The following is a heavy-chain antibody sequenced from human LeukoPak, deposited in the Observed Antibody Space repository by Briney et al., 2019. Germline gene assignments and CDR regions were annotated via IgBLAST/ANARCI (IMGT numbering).Heavy chain of an antibody. CDR3: AREGYYGSGSPPSLYFDY. CDR2: TSSDLNVK. Sequence: GGSLRLSCAASGFTFRNYVIHWVRQAPGKGLEWVAVTSSDLNVKLYADSVKGRFTISRDNSRSNLYLQMNSLRPEDTAIYDCAREGYYGSGSPPSLYFDYWGQGTLVTVSS. D-gene: IGHD3-10*01. CDR1: GFTFRNYV. J-gene: IGHJ4*02. V-gene: IGHV3-30-3*01.